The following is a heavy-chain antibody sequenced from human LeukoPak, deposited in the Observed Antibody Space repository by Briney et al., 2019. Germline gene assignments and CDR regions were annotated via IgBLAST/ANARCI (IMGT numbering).Heavy chain of an antibody. CDR3: ARARYSSGWYHYYYGMDV. CDR2: IYYSGST. J-gene: IGHJ6*02. V-gene: IGHV4-59*01. CDR1: GGSISSYY. D-gene: IGHD6-19*01. Sequence: PSETLSLTCTVSGGSISSYYWSWIRQPPGKGLEWIGYIYYSGSTNYNPSLKSRVTISVDTSKSQFSLKLSSVTAADTAVYYCARARYSSGWYHYYYGMDVWGQGTTVTVSS.